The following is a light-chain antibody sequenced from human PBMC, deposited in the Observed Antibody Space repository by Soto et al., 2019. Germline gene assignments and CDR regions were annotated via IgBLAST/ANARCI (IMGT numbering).Light chain of an antibody. CDR1: QSISSW. Sequence: DIQMTQSPSSLSASVGDRVTITFRASQSISSWLAWYQQKPGKAPKVLIYKASTLESGVPSRFSGSGSGTEFTLTISSLQPDDAATYYCQQYNTYWTFGQGTKVDI. CDR3: QQYNTYWT. V-gene: IGKV1-5*03. J-gene: IGKJ1*01. CDR2: KAS.